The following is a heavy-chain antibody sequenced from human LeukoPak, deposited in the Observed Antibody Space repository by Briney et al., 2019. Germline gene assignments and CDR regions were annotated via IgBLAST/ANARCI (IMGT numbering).Heavy chain of an antibody. D-gene: IGHD1-26*01. J-gene: IGHJ4*02. Sequence: GGSLRLSCAASGFTFSSYAMSWVRQAPGKGLEWVSVIYSGGSTYYADSVKGRFTISRDNSKNTLYLQMNSLRAEDTAVYYCATDIVGATMGDYWGQGTLVTVSS. CDR1: GFTFSSYA. V-gene: IGHV3-23*03. CDR2: IYSGGST. CDR3: ATDIVGATMGDY.